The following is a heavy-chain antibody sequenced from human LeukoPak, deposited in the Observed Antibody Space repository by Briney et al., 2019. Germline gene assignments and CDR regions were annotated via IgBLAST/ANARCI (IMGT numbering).Heavy chain of an antibody. CDR1: GFTFSNYA. J-gene: IGHJ6*02. Sequence: GGSLRLSCAASGFTFSNYAMLWVRQAPGKGLEWVSTISGSGRGTYYADSVKGRFTISRDNSQNTLYLQMNSLRAEDTAVFYCARRPSPDNYDSGSLPRGHGMDVWGQGTKVTVSS. CDR3: ARRPSPDNYDSGSLPRGHGMDV. V-gene: IGHV3-23*01. D-gene: IGHD3-10*01. CDR2: ISGSGRGT.